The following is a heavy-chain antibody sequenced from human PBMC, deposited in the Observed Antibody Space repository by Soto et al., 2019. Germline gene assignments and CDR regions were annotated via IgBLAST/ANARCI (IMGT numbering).Heavy chain of an antibody. CDR2: IKTDGSYT. D-gene: IGHD2-21*01. CDR3: ARDVYGSYSGQHDAFEV. V-gene: IGHV3-74*01. Sequence: EEQLVESGGGLAQPGGSLRVSCAASGFTFSGYWMHWVRQAPGKGLEWVSRIKTDGSYTSYADSVRGRFTISRDNAKNTLYLQMSSLRVEDTAVYYCARDVYGSYSGQHDAFEVWGQGTMVTVSS. J-gene: IGHJ3*01. CDR1: GFTFSGYW.